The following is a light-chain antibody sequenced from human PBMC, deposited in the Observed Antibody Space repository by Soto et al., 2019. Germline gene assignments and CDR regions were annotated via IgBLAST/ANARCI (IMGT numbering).Light chain of an antibody. V-gene: IGKV1-5*01. Sequence: DIQITQSPSTLPASVGDRVTITCRASQSISSYLNWYEQKPGKAPKLLIYDASSLESGVPSRCSGSGSGTELTLTISSLQPDDFANYYGQQYNSYSTWTFGQGTKVDIK. CDR3: QQYNSYSTWT. CDR1: QSISSY. J-gene: IGKJ1*01. CDR2: DAS.